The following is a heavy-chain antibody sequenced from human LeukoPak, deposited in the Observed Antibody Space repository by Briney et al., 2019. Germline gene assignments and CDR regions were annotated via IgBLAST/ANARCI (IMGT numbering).Heavy chain of an antibody. J-gene: IGHJ4*02. CDR1: GFSLSTSGVG. V-gene: IGHV2-5*02. CDR3: AHRRERVGATPGARAYFDY. D-gene: IGHD1-26*01. Sequence: SGPTLVKPTQTVTLTCTFSGFSLSTSGVGVGWIRQPPGKALEWLALIYWDDDKRYSPSLKSRLTITKDTSKNQVVLTMTNMDPVDTATYYCAHRRERVGATPGARAYFDYWGQGTLVTVSS. CDR2: IYWDDDK.